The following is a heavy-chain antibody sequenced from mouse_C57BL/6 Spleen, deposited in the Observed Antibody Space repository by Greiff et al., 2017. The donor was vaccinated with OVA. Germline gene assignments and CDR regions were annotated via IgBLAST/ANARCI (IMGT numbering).Heavy chain of an antibody. Sequence: VKLVEPGAELVRPGASVTLSCKASGYTFTDYEMHWVKQTPVHGLEWIGAIDPETGGTAYNQKFKGKAILTADKSSSTAYMELRRLTSEDSAVYYCSRSLLYFDYWGQGTTLTVSS. CDR3: SRSLLYFDY. J-gene: IGHJ2*01. CDR1: GYTFTDYE. CDR2: IDPETGGT. D-gene: IGHD2-10*01. V-gene: IGHV1-15*01.